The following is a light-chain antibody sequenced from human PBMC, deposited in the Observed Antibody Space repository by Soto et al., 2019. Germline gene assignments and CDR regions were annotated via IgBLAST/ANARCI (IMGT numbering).Light chain of an antibody. CDR1: SSNIGSNY. V-gene: IGLV1-47*01. CDR2: RNN. CDR3: AAWDDSLSGWV. J-gene: IGLJ3*02. Sequence: QSVLTQPPSASGTPGQRVTISCSGSSSNIGSNYVYWYQQLPGTAPKLLIYRNNQRPSGVPDRFSGSKSGTSASLAISGLRSDDEADYYCAAWDDSLSGWVFGGGTKFTVL.